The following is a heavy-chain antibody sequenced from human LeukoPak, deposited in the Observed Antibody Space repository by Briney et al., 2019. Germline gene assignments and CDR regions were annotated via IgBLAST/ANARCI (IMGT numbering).Heavy chain of an antibody. J-gene: IGHJ6*02. D-gene: IGHD1-14*01. CDR1: GGSISSSNW. CDR2: IYHSGNF. CDR3: ARVGINPGDYYYSGMDV. Sequence: PSGTLSLTCAVSGGSISSSNWWSRVRQSPEKGLEWLAEIYHSGNFNRNPSLKSRVTISVDKSKNQFSLNLTSVTAADTAVYYCARVGINPGDYYYSGMDVWGQGTTVTVSS. V-gene: IGHV4-4*02.